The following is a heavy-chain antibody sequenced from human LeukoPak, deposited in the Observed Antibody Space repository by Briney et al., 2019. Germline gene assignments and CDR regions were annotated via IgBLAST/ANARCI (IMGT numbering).Heavy chain of an antibody. CDR1: GFTFSSYG. D-gene: IGHD3-22*01. V-gene: IGHV3-30*18. CDR3: AKILAYYYDSSGYPGPNYYGMDV. Sequence: GGSLRLSCEASGFTFSSYGMHWVRQAPGKGLEWVAVISYDGSNKYYADSVKGRFTISRDNSKNTLYLQMNSLRAEDTAVYYCAKILAYYYDSSGYPGPNYYGMDVWSQGTTVTVSS. CDR2: ISYDGSNK. J-gene: IGHJ6*02.